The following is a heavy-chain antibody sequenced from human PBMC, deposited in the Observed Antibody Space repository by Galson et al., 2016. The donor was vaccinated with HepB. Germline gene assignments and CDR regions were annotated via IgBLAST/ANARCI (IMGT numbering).Heavy chain of an antibody. D-gene: IGHD1-26*01. CDR1: GGSISSSSYY. V-gene: IGHV4-39*01. J-gene: IGHJ4*02. CDR3: ARHVVAWELRERYYFDY. CDR2: IYYSGST. Sequence: SETLSLTCTVSGGSISSSSYYWGWIRQPPGKGLEWIGSIYYSGSTYYNPSLKSRVTISVDTSKNQFSLKLSSVTAADAAVYYCARHVVAWELRERYYFDYWGQGTLVTVSS.